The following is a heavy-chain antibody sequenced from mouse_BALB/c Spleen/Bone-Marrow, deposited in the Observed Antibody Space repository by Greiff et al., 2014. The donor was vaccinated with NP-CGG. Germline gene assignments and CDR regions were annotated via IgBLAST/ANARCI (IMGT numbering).Heavy chain of an antibody. CDR1: GDSITSGY. CDR2: ISYSGST. V-gene: IGHV3-8*02. Sequence: VQLQQSGPSLVKPSQTLSLTCSVTGDSITSGYWNWIRKFPGNKLEYMGYISYSGSTYYNPSLKSRISITRDTSKNQYYLQLNPVTTEDTATYYCARYPLNYYGSPWFAYWGQGTLVTVSA. CDR3: ARYPLNYYGSPWFAY. J-gene: IGHJ3*01. D-gene: IGHD1-1*01.